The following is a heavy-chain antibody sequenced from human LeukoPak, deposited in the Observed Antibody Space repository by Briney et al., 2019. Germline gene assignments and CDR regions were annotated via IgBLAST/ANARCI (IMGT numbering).Heavy chain of an antibody. D-gene: IGHD6-13*01. CDR1: GGSISSYY. CDR3: AGLIAAAGTAYYFDY. Sequence: SETLSLTCTVSGGSISSYYWSWIRQPPGKGLEWIGYIYYSGSTNYNPSLKSQVTISVDTSKNQFSLKLSSVTAADTAVYYCAGLIAAAGTAYYFDYWGQGTLVTVSS. CDR2: IYYSGST. J-gene: IGHJ4*02. V-gene: IGHV4-59*08.